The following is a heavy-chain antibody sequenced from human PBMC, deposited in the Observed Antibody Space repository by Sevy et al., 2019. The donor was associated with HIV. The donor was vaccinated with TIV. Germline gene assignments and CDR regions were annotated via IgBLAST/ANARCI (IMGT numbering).Heavy chain of an antibody. CDR3: AGGFWSGFDY. Sequence: GGSLRLSCVASGFIFNSYTMNWVRQAPGKGLEWVSSISGNGGSTYYTDTVKGRFNISRDNFRNTLELEMNSLRAEDTAVYYCAGGFWSGFDYWGQGARVTVSS. D-gene: IGHD3-3*01. J-gene: IGHJ4*02. CDR1: GFIFNSYT. CDR2: ISGNGGST. V-gene: IGHV3-23*01.